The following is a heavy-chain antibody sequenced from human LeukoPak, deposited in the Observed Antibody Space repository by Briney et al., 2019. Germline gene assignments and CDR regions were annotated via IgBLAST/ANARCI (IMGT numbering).Heavy chain of an antibody. V-gene: IGHV1-69*05. CDR3: ASKGDTYCGGDCYSN. CDR1: GGTFSSYA. J-gene: IGHJ4*02. CDR2: IIPIFGTA. D-gene: IGHD2-21*01. Sequence: SVKVSCKASGGTFSSYAISWVRQAPGQGLEWMGRIIPIFGTANYAQKFQGRVTIATDESTSTAYMELSSLRSEDTAVYYCASKGDTYCGGDCYSNWGQGTLVTVSS.